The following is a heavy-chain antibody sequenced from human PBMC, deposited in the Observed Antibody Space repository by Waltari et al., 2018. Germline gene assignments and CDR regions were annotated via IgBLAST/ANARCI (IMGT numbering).Heavy chain of an antibody. Sequence: EVQLLESGGGLVQPGGSLRLPCAASGFTFSSYAMRWVRQAPGKGLEWVSAISGSGGNTYYADSVKGRVTISRDNSKNTLYLQMNSLRAEDTAVYYCAKPPPWLQGDYWGQGTLVTVSS. CDR2: ISGSGGNT. CDR1: GFTFSSYA. D-gene: IGHD5-12*01. J-gene: IGHJ4*02. V-gene: IGHV3-23*01. CDR3: AKPPPWLQGDY.